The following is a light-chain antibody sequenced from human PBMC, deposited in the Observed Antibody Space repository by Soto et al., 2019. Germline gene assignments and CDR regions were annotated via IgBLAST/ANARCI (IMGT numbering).Light chain of an antibody. CDR1: SSNIGAGYD. J-gene: IGLJ1*01. V-gene: IGLV1-40*01. Sequence: QSVLTQPPSVSGAPGQRVTISCTGSSSNIGAGYDVHWYQQLPGTAPKLLIYGTSNRPSGVPDRFSGSKSGTSAYLAITGLQAEDEADYYCQSYDSSLSGCYVFGTGTKLTVL. CDR2: GTS. CDR3: QSYDSSLSGCYV.